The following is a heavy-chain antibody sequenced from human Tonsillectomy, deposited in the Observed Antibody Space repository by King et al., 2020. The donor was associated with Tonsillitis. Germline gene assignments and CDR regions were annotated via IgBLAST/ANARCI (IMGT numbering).Heavy chain of an antibody. Sequence: QLQESGPGVVKPSETLSLTCTVSGGSISTRDHYWAWIRQPPGKGLEWIGYMDHSGTTFYNPSLKSRITISGGTAENRFSLKLSSVTAAATAVYFCARYVSGSFDYWGQGVLVTVSS. CDR3: ARYVSGSFDY. D-gene: IGHD1-26*01. CDR2: MDHSGTT. J-gene: IGHJ4*02. CDR1: GGSISTRDHY. V-gene: IGHV4-39*01.